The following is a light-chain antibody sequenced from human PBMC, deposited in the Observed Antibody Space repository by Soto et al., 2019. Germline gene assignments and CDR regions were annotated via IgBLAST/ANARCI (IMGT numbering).Light chain of an antibody. CDR3: RSDIATGTDV. V-gene: IGLV2-14*01. CDR1: SSDLGAYDY. Sequence: QSVLTEPASVSGSTGQSITLSCTGTSSDLGAYDYVSWYQHHPGKAPKLMIYEVTNRPSGVSNRFSGSKSGNTASLTISGILAEDDAEYYCRSDIATGTDVFGTGTKLT. J-gene: IGLJ1*01. CDR2: EVT.